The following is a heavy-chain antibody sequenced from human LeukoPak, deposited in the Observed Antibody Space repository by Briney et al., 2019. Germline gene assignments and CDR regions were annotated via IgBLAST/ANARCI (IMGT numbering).Heavy chain of an antibody. CDR1: GYTFTSYY. D-gene: IGHD2-15*01. V-gene: IGHV1-46*01. CDR3: ARDYDGYCSGGSSYSPDY. CDR2: INPSGGST. J-gene: IGHJ4*02. Sequence: ASVKVSCKASGYTFTSYYMHWVRQAPGQGLEWMGIINPSGGSTSYAQKFQGRVTMTRDTSTSTVYMELSSLRSEDTAVYYCARDYDGYCSGGSSYSPDYWGQGTLVTVSS.